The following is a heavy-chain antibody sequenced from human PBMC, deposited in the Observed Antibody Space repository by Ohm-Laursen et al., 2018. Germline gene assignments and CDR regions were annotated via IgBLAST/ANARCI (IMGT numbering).Heavy chain of an antibody. CDR3: ARASSSIAVAGLDY. CDR1: GFTFSSYG. V-gene: IGHV3-21*01. CDR2: ISSSSSYI. D-gene: IGHD6-19*01. J-gene: IGHJ4*02. Sequence: SLRLSCAASGFTFSSYGMNWVRQAPGKGLEWVSSISSSSSYIYYADSVKGRFTISRDNAKNSLYLQMNSLRAEDTAVYYCARASSSIAVAGLDYWGQGTLVTVSS.